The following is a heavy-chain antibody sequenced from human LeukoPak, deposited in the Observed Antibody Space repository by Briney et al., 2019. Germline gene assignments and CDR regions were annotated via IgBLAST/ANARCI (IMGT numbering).Heavy chain of an antibody. CDR3: ARVGGPQGHIVLMVYAMDY. J-gene: IGHJ4*02. V-gene: IGHV1-69*04. CDR1: GGTFSSYA. Sequence: ASVKVSCKASGGTFSSYAISWVRQAPGQGLEWMGRIIPILGTANYAQKFQGRVTMTRDTSISTAYMELSRLRSDDTAVYYCARVGGPQGHIVLMVYAMDYWGQGTLVTVSS. D-gene: IGHD2-8*01. CDR2: IIPILGTA.